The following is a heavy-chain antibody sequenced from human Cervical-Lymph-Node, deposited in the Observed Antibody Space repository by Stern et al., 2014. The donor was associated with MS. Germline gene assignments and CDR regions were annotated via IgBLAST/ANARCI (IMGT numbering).Heavy chain of an antibody. J-gene: IGHJ6*02. Sequence: VQLVESGAEVKKPGSSVKVSCKTSGDTFSTYAISWVRQAPGQGLEWMGGIIPIFGIANYAPKFQGRVTITADRSTRTAYMELSSLRSEDTAVYYCARTYYYGSGTYNYYYYHMDVWGQGTTVTVSS. V-gene: IGHV1-69*17. CDR1: GDTFSTYA. D-gene: IGHD3-10*01. CDR2: IIPIFGIA. CDR3: ARTYYYGSGTYNYYYYHMDV.